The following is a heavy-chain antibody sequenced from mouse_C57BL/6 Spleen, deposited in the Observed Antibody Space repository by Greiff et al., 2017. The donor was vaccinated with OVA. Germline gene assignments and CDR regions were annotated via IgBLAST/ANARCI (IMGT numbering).Heavy chain of an antibody. Sequence: QVQLQQSGAELVKPGASVKLSCKASGYTFTSYWMQWVKQRPGQGLEWIGEIDPSDSYTNYNQKFKGKATLTVDTSSSTAYMQLSSLTSEDSAVYYCARSAYGYDPFAYWGQGTLVTVSA. V-gene: IGHV1-50*01. D-gene: IGHD2-2*01. CDR3: ARSAYGYDPFAY. J-gene: IGHJ3*01. CDR2: IDPSDSYT. CDR1: GYTFTSYW.